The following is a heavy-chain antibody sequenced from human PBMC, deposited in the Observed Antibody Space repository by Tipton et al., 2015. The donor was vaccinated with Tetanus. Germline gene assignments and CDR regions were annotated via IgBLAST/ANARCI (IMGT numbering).Heavy chain of an antibody. CDR3: ARERYIHYGMDV. CDR1: GGSISSGGYY. D-gene: IGHD1-1*01. Sequence: TLSLTCIVSGGSISSGGYYRSWIPQPPGEGPEWIGYIYDRGSIYYNPSLKSRVSISIDTSKNQFSLKLSSVTAADTAVYYCARERYIHYGMDVWGQGTTVTVSS. J-gene: IGHJ6*02. V-gene: IGHV4-31*03. CDR2: IYDRGSI.